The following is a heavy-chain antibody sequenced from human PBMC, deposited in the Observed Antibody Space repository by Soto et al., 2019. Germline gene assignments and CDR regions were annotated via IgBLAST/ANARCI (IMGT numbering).Heavy chain of an antibody. CDR1: GYTFTSYA. J-gene: IGHJ4*02. CDR2: INAGNGNT. CDR3: ARSPFWCSSTSCYSYYFDY. D-gene: IGHD2-2*02. Sequence: ASVKVSWKASGYTFTSYAMHWVRQAPGQRLEWMGWINAGNGNTKYSQKFQGRVTITRDTSASTAYMELSSLRSEDTAVYYCARSPFWCSSTSCYSYYFDYWGQGTLVTVSS. V-gene: IGHV1-3*01.